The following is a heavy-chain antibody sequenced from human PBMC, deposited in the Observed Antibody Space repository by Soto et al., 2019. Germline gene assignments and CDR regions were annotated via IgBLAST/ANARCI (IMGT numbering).Heavy chain of an antibody. J-gene: IGHJ5*02. CDR3: ARVPGP. D-gene: IGHD7-27*01. Sequence: SFTCAVSGGSISGGGYSGSWIRQPPGEGLEWIGYNYHSGSTYYNPSLKRRVAISVDRSKNEFSLKLSYVSAADTAVYYCARVPGPWGQVTLVTVSS. CDR2: NYHSGST. V-gene: IGHV4-30-2*01. CDR1: GGSISGGGYS.